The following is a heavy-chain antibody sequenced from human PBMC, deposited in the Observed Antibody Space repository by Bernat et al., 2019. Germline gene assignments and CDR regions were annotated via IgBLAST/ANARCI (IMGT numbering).Heavy chain of an antibody. Sequence: QVQLVQSGAEVKKPGASVKVSCKASGYTFTGYYMHWVRQAPGQGLEWMGWINPNSGGTNYAQKFQGRVTMTRDTSISTAHMELSRLRSDDTAVYYCARDGSIARLVARWELPYIDYWGQGTLVTVSS. CDR2: INPNSGGT. V-gene: IGHV1-2*02. D-gene: IGHD1-26*01. J-gene: IGHJ4*02. CDR3: ARDGSIARLVARWELPYIDY. CDR1: GYTFTGYY.